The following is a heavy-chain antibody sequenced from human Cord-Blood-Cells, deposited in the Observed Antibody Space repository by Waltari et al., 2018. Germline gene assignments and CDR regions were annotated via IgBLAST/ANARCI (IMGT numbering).Heavy chain of an antibody. CDR1: GYTFTSYG. D-gene: IGHD3-3*01. Sequence: QVQLVQSGAEVKKPGASVKVSCKASGYTFTSYGISWVRQAPGQGLEWMGWISAYNGNTNYAQKLQGRVTMTTDTSTSTAYMELRSLRADDTAGYYCARDYDFWSGYYYYYGMDVWGQGTTVTVSS. CDR2: ISAYNGNT. V-gene: IGHV1-18*01. CDR3: ARDYDFWSGYYYYYGMDV. J-gene: IGHJ6*02.